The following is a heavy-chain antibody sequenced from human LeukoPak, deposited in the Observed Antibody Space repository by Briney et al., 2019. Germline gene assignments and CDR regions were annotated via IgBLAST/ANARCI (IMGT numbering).Heavy chain of an antibody. V-gene: IGHV3-48*04. CDR3: ARDSSSIWYWIHP. Sequence: GGSLRLSCEASGFAFSSYSMNWVRQAPGKGLEWVSYISSSSISIYYADSVKGRFTISRDNAKNSLYLQINSLRAEDTAVYYCARDSSSIWYWIHPRGQGTLVTVSS. CDR2: ISSSSISI. CDR1: GFAFSSYS. J-gene: IGHJ5*02. D-gene: IGHD6-13*01.